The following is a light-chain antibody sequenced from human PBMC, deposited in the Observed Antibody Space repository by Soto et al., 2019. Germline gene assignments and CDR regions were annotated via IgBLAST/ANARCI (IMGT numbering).Light chain of an antibody. CDR1: QSVLFTSNNKNY. CDR3: QQYGTSEII. V-gene: IGKV4-1*01. Sequence: DIVMTQSPDSLAVSLGERATIKCKSSQSVLFTSNNKNYLAWYQQKPGQAPRLLIYDTSSRASGIPDRFSGSGSGTDFTLTISRLETEDFAVFYCQQYGTSEIIFGQGTRLEIK. CDR2: DTS. J-gene: IGKJ5*01.